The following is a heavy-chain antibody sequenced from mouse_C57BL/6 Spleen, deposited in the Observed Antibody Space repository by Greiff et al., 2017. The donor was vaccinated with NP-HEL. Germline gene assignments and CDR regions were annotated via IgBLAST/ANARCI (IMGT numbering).Heavy chain of an antibody. Sequence: VQLQQSGAELVRPGTSVKLSCKASGYTFTSYWMHWVKQRPGQGLEWIGVIDPSDSYTNYNQKFKGKATLTVDTSSSTAYMQLSSLTSEDSAVYYCARGGSNYVYYAMDYWGQGTSVTVSS. CDR2: IDPSDSYT. D-gene: IGHD2-5*01. J-gene: IGHJ4*01. V-gene: IGHV1-59*01. CDR1: GYTFTSYW. CDR3: ARGGSNYVYYAMDY.